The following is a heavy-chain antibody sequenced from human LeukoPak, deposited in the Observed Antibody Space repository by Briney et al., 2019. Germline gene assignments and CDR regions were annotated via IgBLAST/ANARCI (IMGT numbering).Heavy chain of an antibody. D-gene: IGHD3-22*01. CDR2: ISAYNGNT. CDR3: ARGSGETGGYYYVY. CDR1: GYTFTSYG. J-gene: IGHJ4*02. Sequence: GASVKVSCKASGYTFTSYGISWVRQAPGRGLEWMGWISAYNGNTNYAQKFQGRVTITADESTRTAYMELRTLRSEDTAIYYCARGSGETGGYYYVYWGRGTPVTVSS. V-gene: IGHV1-18*01.